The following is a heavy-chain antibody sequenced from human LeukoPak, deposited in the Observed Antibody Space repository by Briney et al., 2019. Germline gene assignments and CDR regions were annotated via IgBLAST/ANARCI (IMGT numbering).Heavy chain of an antibody. V-gene: IGHV3-23*01. CDR2: ISGSGGST. D-gene: IGHD3-9*01. J-gene: IGHJ4*02. Sequence: GGSLRLSCAASGFTISSYAMSWVRQAPGKGLEWVSAISGSGGSTYYADSVKGRFTISRDNSKNTLYLQMNSLRAEDTAVYYCAKGSPVLRYFDWFLDGYYFDYWGQGTLVTVSS. CDR1: GFTISSYA. CDR3: AKGSPVLRYFDWFLDGYYFDY.